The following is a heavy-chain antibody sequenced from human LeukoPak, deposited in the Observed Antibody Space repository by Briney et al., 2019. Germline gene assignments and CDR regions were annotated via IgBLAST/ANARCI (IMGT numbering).Heavy chain of an antibody. Sequence: QAPGXXXXXVAXTWYDGSDKYYADSVKGRFTISRDNSKNTLYLQMNSLRAEDTAVYYCARARGVYASSSGDLDYWGQGTLVTVSS. CDR2: TWYDGSDK. V-gene: IGHV3-33*01. D-gene: IGHD3-16*01. CDR3: ARARGVYASSSGDLDY. J-gene: IGHJ4*02.